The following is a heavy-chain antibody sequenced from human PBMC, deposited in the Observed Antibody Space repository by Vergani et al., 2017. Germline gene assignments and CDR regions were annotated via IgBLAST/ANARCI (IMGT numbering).Heavy chain of an antibody. D-gene: IGHD6-13*01. V-gene: IGHV1-69*18. CDR1: GGTFSSYA. J-gene: IGHJ4*02. CDR2: IIPIFGPA. CDR3: ARGDDSSSCGDY. Sequence: QVQLVQSGAEVKKPGSSVKVSCKASGGTFSSYAISWVRQAPGQGLEWLGRIIPIFGPANYAQKFQGRVTITAAEYTSTAYRELSSLRSEDTAVYYCARGDDSSSCGDYWGQGTLVTVSS.